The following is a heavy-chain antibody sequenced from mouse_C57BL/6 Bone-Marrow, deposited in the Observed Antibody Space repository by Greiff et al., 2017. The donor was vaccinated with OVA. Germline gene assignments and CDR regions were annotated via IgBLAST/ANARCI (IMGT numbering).Heavy chain of an antibody. CDR1: GFTFSDYY. Sequence: EVKLMESGGGLVQPGGSLKLSCAASGFTFSDYYMYWVRQTPEKRLEWVAYISNGGGSTYYPDTVKGRFTTSRDNAKNTLYLQMSRLKSEETAMYYCAREGKFVTTVVGAMDYWGQGTSVTVSS. CDR2: ISNGGGST. J-gene: IGHJ4*01. V-gene: IGHV5-12*01. D-gene: IGHD1-1*01. CDR3: AREGKFVTTVVGAMDY.